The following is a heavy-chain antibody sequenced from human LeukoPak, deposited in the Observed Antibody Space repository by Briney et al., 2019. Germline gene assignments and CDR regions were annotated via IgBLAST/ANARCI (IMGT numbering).Heavy chain of an antibody. V-gene: IGHV4-34*01. CDR1: GGSFSGYY. J-gene: IGHJ3*02. Sequence: SETLSLTCAVYGGSFSGYYWSWIRQPPGKGLEWIGEINHSGSTNYNPSLKSRVTISVDTSKNQFSLKLSSATAADTAVYYCARGLGRLGAFDIWGQGTMVTVSS. CDR2: INHSGST. CDR3: ARGLGRLGAFDI. D-gene: IGHD6-19*01.